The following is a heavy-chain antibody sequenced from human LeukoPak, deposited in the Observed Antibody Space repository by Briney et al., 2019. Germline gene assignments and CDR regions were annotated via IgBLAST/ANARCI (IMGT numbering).Heavy chain of an antibody. Sequence: ASVKVSCKVSGYTLTELSVHWVRQAPGKGLEWMGGFDPEDGETIYAQKFQGRVAMTEDTSTDTAYMELSSLRSEDTAVYYCATDGGDLPGARHAFDIWGQGTMVTVSS. D-gene: IGHD3-16*01. J-gene: IGHJ3*02. CDR2: FDPEDGET. CDR1: GYTLTELS. V-gene: IGHV1-24*01. CDR3: ATDGGDLPGARHAFDI.